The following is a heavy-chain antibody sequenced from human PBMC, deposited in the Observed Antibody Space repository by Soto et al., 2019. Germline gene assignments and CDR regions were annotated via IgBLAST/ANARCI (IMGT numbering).Heavy chain of an antibody. V-gene: IGHV1-18*01. D-gene: IGHD1-1*01. Sequence: QVQLVQSGPDVKKPGASVKVSCNSSGFTFTSYGFNWVRQAPGEGLEWMGWVSANNAYTSYAQKFLGRVTMTTDPSTNTAYMELRSLRSYDTAVYYCARAGTSVAVAFCDSWGQGNLITVSS. J-gene: IGHJ4*02. CDR3: ARAGTSVAVAFCDS. CDR1: GFTFTSYG. CDR2: VSANNAYT.